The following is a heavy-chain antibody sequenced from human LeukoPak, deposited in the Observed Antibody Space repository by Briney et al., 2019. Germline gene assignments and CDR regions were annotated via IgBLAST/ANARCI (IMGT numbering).Heavy chain of an antibody. CDR2: ISGKSGKR. J-gene: IGHJ3*01. CDR3: ARDCGSDSCQLPF. CDR1: GYSFSTYG. Sequence: GASVKVSCKASGYSFSTYGISWLRQAPGQGLEWMGWISGKSGKRNYAQKLQDRVTLTTNTSTSTAYMELTSLTSDDTAIYCCARDCGSDSCQLPFWGQGTMVTVSS. V-gene: IGHV1-18*01. D-gene: IGHD2-21*02.